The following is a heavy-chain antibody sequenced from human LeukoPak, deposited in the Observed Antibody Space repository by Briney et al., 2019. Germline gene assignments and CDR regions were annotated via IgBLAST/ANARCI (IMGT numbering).Heavy chain of an antibody. D-gene: IGHD6-19*01. Sequence: PGGSLRLSCVGSGFTSSSYWMSWVRQAPGRGLEWVANINQDGSEKYYVDSVKGRFTISRDNAKNSLYLQMNSLRAEDTATYYCARGVGSGCSRFDPWGQGTQVTVSS. CDR3: ARGVGSGCSRFDP. V-gene: IGHV3-7*05. CDR1: GFTSSSYW. CDR2: INQDGSEK. J-gene: IGHJ5*02.